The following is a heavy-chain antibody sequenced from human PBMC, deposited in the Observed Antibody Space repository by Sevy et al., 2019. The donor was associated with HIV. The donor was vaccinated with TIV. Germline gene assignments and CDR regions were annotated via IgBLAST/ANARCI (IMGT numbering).Heavy chain of an antibody. V-gene: IGHV1-18*01. CDR2: ISPFNNKT. Sequence: ASVKVSCKASGYTFSNYGISWVRQAPGQGLEWMGWISPFNNKTNYEQKFQGRVSLTSETSATTAYMEVTSLRSDDTAVYYCARDRVHDWVEGWFDSWGQGTLVTVSS. CDR3: ARDRVHDWVEGWFDS. D-gene: IGHD2-21*01. CDR1: GYTFSNYG. J-gene: IGHJ5*01.